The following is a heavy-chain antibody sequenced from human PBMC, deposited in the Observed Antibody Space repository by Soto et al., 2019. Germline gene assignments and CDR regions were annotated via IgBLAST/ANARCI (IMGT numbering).Heavy chain of an antibody. CDR1: GFPFSFYS. D-gene: IGHD3-22*01. CDR3: ARGDFYDISGPFSDAFDI. Sequence: GGSLRLSCAASGFPFSFYSMNWVRQAPGKGLEWISYITSTSSAINYADSVRGRFTISRDNAMRSLFLHMNSLRDEDTAVYYCARGDFYDISGPFSDAFDIWGHGTMVTVSS. J-gene: IGHJ3*02. V-gene: IGHV3-48*02. CDR2: ITSTSSAI.